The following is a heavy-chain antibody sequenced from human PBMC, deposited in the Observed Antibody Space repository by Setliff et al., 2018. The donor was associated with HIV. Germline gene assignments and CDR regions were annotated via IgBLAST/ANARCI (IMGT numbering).Heavy chain of an antibody. D-gene: IGHD3-22*01. CDR2: SIPLFGTV. CDR1: GDTFSNSA. Sequence: SVKVSCKASGDTFSNSALTWVRQAPGQGLEWMGGSIPLFGTVKYAQKFQGRVTITADKSTSTVYMELRSLRSEDTAVYYCARDHDSSAYTYFDYWGQGTLVTVSS. CDR3: ARDHDSSAYTYFDY. V-gene: IGHV1-69*06. J-gene: IGHJ4*02.